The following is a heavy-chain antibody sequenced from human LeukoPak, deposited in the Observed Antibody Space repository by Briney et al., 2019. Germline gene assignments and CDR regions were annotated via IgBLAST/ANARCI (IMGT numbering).Heavy chain of an antibody. D-gene: IGHD4/OR15-4a*01. J-gene: IGHJ4*02. CDR1: GITFSSYW. CDR3: ASDEQVLPQTDY. V-gene: IGHV3-7*01. Sequence: AGSLRLSCAASGITFSSYWMSWVRQAPGKGLEWVANIKQDGSEKYYVDSVKGRFTISRDNAKKLLYLQMNSLRVEDTAVYYWASDEQVLPQTDYWGQGTLVTVCS. CDR2: IKQDGSEK.